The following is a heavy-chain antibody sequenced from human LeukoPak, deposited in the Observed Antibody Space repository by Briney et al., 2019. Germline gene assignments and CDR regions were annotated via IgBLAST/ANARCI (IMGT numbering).Heavy chain of an antibody. J-gene: IGHJ5*02. V-gene: IGHV4-30-2*01. CDR3: ARRRMLGVSGGCCWFDP. D-gene: IGHD3-16*01. CDR1: GGSISSGGYS. CDR2: IYHSGST. Sequence: SETLSLTCAVSGGSISSGGYSWSWIRQPPGKGLEWIGYIYHSGSTYYNPSLKSRVTISVDRSKNQFSLKLSSVTAADTAVYYCARRRMLGVSGGCCWFDPWGQGTLVTVSS.